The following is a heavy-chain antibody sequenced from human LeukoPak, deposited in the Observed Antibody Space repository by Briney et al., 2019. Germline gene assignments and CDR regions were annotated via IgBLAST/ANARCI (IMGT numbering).Heavy chain of an antibody. D-gene: IGHD3-10*01. CDR1: GYSISSNNW. Sequence: SETLSLTCTVSGYSISSNNWWGWIRQSPGKGLEWIGYIYYNGNTYYNPSLKSRVTMSVDTSKNQFSLKLGSVTAVDTAVYYCARTAYYGSGTQGWFDPWGQGALVTVSS. V-gene: IGHV4-28*01. J-gene: IGHJ5*02. CDR3: ARTAYYGSGTQGWFDP. CDR2: IYYNGNT.